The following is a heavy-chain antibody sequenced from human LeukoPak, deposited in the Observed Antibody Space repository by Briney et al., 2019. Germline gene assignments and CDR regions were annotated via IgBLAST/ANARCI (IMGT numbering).Heavy chain of an antibody. V-gene: IGHV3-66*01. CDR3: ARDPSAVALGTYG. CDR2: IYGGGAT. D-gene: IGHD6-13*01. J-gene: IGHJ4*02. Sequence: GGSLRLSCAASSVTVGNNYMIWVRQAPGKGLEWVSRIYGGGATNYADSVKGRFTISRDSSKNTLFLQLNSLRAEDTAVYYCARDPSAVALGTYGWGQGTLVTVSS. CDR1: SVTVGNNY.